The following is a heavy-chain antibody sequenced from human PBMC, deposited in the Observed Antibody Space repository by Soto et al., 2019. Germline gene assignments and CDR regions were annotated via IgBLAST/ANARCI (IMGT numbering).Heavy chain of an antibody. J-gene: IGHJ6*02. Sequence: QVQLVQSGAEVKKPGSSVKVSCKASGGTFNNYAFSWVRQAPGQGLEWMGGIIPIFRTPDYAQKFQGRVTITADESTTTAYMELTGLRSEDTAVYYCARDKDRLRLGGNYYYETEVWGQGTTVTVSS. CDR3: ARDKDRLRLGGNYYYETEV. D-gene: IGHD5-12*01. CDR2: IIPIFRTP. CDR1: GGTFNNYA. V-gene: IGHV1-69*12.